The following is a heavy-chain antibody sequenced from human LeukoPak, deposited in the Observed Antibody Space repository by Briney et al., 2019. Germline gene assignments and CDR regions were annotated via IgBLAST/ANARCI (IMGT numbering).Heavy chain of an antibody. D-gene: IGHD3-22*01. J-gene: IGHJ3*02. CDR1: GFTFSSYG. V-gene: IGHV3-23*01. CDR2: ISGSGGST. Sequence: PGGSLRLSCAASGFTFSSYGMSWVRQAPGKGLEWVSAISGSGGSTYYADSVKGRFTISRDNSKDTLYLQMNSLRAEDTAVYYCAKDHTYYYDSSGYDDAFDIWGQGTMVTVSS. CDR3: AKDHTYYYDSSGYDDAFDI.